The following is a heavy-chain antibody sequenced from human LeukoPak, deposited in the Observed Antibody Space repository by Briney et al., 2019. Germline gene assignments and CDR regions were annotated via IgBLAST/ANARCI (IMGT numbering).Heavy chain of an antibody. CDR2: IGTAGDT. CDR3: ARLYGNYVGGTYYFDY. Sequence: TGGSLRLSCAASGFTFSSYDMHWVCQATGKGLEWVSAIGTAGDTYYPGSVKGRFTISRENAKNSLYLQMNSLRAGDTAVYYCARLYGNYVGGTYYFDYWGQGTLVTVSS. D-gene: IGHD3-16*01. CDR1: GFTFSSYD. J-gene: IGHJ4*02. V-gene: IGHV3-13*01.